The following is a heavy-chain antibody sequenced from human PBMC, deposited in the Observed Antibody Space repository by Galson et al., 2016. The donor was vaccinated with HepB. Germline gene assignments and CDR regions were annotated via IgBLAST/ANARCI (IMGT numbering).Heavy chain of an antibody. Sequence: SLRLSCAASGFTFSDHYMSWLRQVPGKGLEWLSFIDTTGSTIFYADSVKGRFSISRDNTKNSLSLQMNSLRVEDTALYYCARDGSPALPGTTGVDWYFDLWSRGTLVTVS. D-gene: IGHD1/OR15-1a*01. CDR2: IDTTGSTI. CDR1: GFTFSDHY. V-gene: IGHV3-11*01. J-gene: IGHJ2*01. CDR3: ARDGSPALPGTTGVDWYFDL.